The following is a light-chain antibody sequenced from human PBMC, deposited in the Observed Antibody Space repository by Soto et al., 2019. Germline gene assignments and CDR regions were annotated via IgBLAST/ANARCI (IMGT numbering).Light chain of an antibody. V-gene: IGKV3-15*01. CDR2: AAS. Sequence: EIVMSQSPATLSVSPGEGVTLSCRASQSVSSNLAWYQQKPGPAPRLLIYAASTRATGIPARFSGSGSATDFTLTFSGLQSEDFALYYCQQDAKYPSLTFGGGTKVEIK. CDR1: QSVSSN. CDR3: QQDAKYPSLT. J-gene: IGKJ4*01.